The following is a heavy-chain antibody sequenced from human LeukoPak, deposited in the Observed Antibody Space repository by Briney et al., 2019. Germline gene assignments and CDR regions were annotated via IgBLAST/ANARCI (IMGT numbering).Heavy chain of an antibody. J-gene: IGHJ4*02. Sequence: GGSLSLSCAASGFTFTRCPMGWVRQAPGKGLEWVSAISSSGDNSHYADPEKGRFTIARDNSKNTLYLQMTSLRADDTAVYYCARAQDDTRNDLVDRSWDHWGQGTLVTVSS. D-gene: IGHD1-1*01. CDR3: ARAQDDTRNDLVDRSWDH. CDR2: ISSSGDNS. V-gene: IGHV3-23*01. CDR1: GFTFTRCP.